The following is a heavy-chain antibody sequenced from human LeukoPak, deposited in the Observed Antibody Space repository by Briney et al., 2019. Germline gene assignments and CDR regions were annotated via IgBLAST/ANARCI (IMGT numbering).Heavy chain of an antibody. CDR3: AREPTRLGAFDI. CDR2: IYYSGST. J-gene: IGHJ3*02. CDR1: GGSISSYY. Sequence: SETLSLTCTVSGGSISSYYWSWIRQPPGKGLEWIGYIYYSGSTNYNPSLKSRVTISVDTSKNQFSLKLSSVTAADTAVYYCAREPTRLGAFDIWGQGTKVTVSS. D-gene: IGHD3-16*01. V-gene: IGHV4-59*01.